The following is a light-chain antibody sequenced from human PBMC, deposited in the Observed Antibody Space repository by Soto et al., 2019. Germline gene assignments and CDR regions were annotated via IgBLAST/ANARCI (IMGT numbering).Light chain of an antibody. Sequence: QAVLTQPASLSGSHRHSITISCTGTRTDVGGYNFVSWYQQHPGKAPKLMIYEVSNRPSGVSNRFSGSKSDNQASLTISALHDEDEADYYCCSYVSSKTYVFGTGTKFTVL. CDR3: CSYVSSKTYV. J-gene: IGLJ1*01. V-gene: IGLV2-14*01. CDR2: EVS. CDR1: RTDVGGYNF.